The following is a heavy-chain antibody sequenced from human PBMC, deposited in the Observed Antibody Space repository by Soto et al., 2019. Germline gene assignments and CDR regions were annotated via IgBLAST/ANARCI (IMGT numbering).Heavy chain of an antibody. CDR3: ARTYSSGWKAWAFAT. J-gene: IGHJ3*02. D-gene: IGHD6-19*01. V-gene: IGHV4-59*01. CDR2: IYSSGST. CDR1: GGSIRNYY. Sequence: SETLSLTCTVPGGSIRNYYYSWIRQPPGKGLEWIGCIYSSGSTNYNPSLKSRVTISFDTSKNQFSLNLNSVTAADTAVYYCARTYSSGWKAWAFATWGQGTMVTVSS.